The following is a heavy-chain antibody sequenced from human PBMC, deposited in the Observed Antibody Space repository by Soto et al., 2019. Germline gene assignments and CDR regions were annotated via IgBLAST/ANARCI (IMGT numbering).Heavy chain of an antibody. V-gene: IGHV1-3*01. CDR2: INAGNGNT. CDR1: GYTFTSYA. Sequence: ASVKVSCKASGYTFTSYAMHWVRQAPGQRLEWMGWINAGNGNTKYSQKFQGRVTITRDTSASTAYMELSSLRSEDTAVYYCARATELLWFGEPPWWGQGTLVTSPQ. CDR3: ARATELLWFGEPPW. D-gene: IGHD3-10*01. J-gene: IGHJ4*02.